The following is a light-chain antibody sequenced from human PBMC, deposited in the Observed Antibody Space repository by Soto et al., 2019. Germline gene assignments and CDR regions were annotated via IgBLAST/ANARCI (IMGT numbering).Light chain of an antibody. V-gene: IGKV1-5*03. Sequence: DIKMTQSPSTLSGTVGDRVTITCRASQTISSWLAWYQQKPGKAPKLLIYKASTLKSGVPSRFSGSGSGTEFTLTISDLQPDDFATYYCQQYHNYPRTFGQGTKV. CDR2: KAS. J-gene: IGKJ1*01. CDR3: QQYHNYPRT. CDR1: QTISSW.